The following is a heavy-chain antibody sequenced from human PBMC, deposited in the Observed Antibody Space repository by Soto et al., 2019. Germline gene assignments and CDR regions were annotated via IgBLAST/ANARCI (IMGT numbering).Heavy chain of an antibody. D-gene: IGHD3-3*01. V-gene: IGHV3-33*01. CDR1: GFTFSSYG. CDR2: IWYDGSNK. Sequence: GGSLRLSCAASGFTFSSYGMHWVRQAPGKGLEWVAVIWYDGSNKYYADSVKGRFTISRDNSKNTLYLQMNSLRAEDTAVYYCARDTNYDFWSGYYGAFDIWGQGTMVTVSS. CDR3: ARDTNYDFWSGYYGAFDI. J-gene: IGHJ3*02.